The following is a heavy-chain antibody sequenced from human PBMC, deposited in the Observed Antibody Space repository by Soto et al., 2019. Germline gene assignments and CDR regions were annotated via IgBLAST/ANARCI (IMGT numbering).Heavy chain of an antibody. Sequence: EVQLVETGGDLIQPGGSLRLSCAASGFTVSSDSMTWVRQAPGKGLEWISIIYSDNNTDYADSVKGRFSISRDTSKNILNLQMNSLRAEDTAEYYCARRYSAMGVWGQGTTVTVSS. V-gene: IGHV3-53*02. CDR3: ARRYSAMGV. CDR1: GFTVSSDS. CDR2: IYSDNNT. J-gene: IGHJ6*02.